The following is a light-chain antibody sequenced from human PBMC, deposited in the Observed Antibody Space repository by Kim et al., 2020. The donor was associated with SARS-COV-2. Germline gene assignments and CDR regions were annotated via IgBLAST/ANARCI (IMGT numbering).Light chain of an antibody. CDR2: DVS. Sequence: GQSITISCTGTSSDVGGYNYVSWYQQHPGKAPKLMIYDVSNRPSGVSNRFSGSKSGNTASLTISGLQAEDEADYYCSSYTSSSVYVFRTGTKVTVL. CDR3: SSYTSSSVYV. V-gene: IGLV2-14*03. J-gene: IGLJ1*01. CDR1: SSDVGGYNY.